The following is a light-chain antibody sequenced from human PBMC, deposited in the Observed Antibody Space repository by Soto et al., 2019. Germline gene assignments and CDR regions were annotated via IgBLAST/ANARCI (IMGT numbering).Light chain of an antibody. CDR3: SSYAGSNVV. CDR2: EVS. Sequence: QSALTQPPSACGSPGPAVTISCSGTSSDVGGYNYVSWYQQHPGKAPKLMIYEVSKRPSGVPDRFSGSKSGNTASLTVSGLQAEDEADYYCSSYAGSNVVFGGGTKVTVL. V-gene: IGLV2-8*01. J-gene: IGLJ2*01. CDR1: SSDVGGYNY.